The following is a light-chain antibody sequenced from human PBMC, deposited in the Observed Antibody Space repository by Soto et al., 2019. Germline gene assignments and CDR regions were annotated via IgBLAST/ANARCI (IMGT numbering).Light chain of an antibody. V-gene: IGKV1-5*03. J-gene: IGKJ1*01. CDR3: QQYNSSPWT. CDR2: KAS. Sequence: DIQMTQSPSTLSASVGDRVSITCRASRSINSWVAWYQQKPGKAPKLLIYKASALESGVPSRFSGSGSGTEVTLAISSVETDEFATYYCQQYNSSPWTVGQGTKVEVK. CDR1: RSINSW.